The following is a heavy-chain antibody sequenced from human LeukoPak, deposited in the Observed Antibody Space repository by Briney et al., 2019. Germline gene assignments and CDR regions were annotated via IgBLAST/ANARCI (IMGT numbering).Heavy chain of an antibody. CDR2: FDPSDSYT. J-gene: IGHJ4*02. V-gene: IGHV5-10-1*01. Sequence: GESLMISCKGSGYSFTSYWISWVRQMPGKGLEWMGRFDPSDSYTNYSPSFQGHVTISADKTISTAYLQWSSLKASDTDMYYCARQRRETVAGIRWGQGTLVTVSS. CDR1: GYSFTSYW. D-gene: IGHD6-19*01. CDR3: ARQRRETVAGIR.